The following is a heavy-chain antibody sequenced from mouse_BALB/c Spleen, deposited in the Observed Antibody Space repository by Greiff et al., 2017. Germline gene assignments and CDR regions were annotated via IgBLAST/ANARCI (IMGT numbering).Heavy chain of an antibody. Sequence: QVKLKESGAELARPGASVKLSCKASGYTFTSYWMQWVKQRPGQGLEWIGAIYPGDGDTRYTQKFKGKATLTADKSSSTAYMQLSSLASEDSAVYYCALRYYFDYWGQGTTLTVSS. CDR3: ALRYYFDY. D-gene: IGHD1-1*01. J-gene: IGHJ2*01. CDR1: GYTFTSYW. V-gene: IGHV1-87*01. CDR2: IYPGDGDT.